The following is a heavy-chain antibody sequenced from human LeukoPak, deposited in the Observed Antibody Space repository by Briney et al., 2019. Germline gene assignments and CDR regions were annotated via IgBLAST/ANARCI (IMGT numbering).Heavy chain of an antibody. D-gene: IGHD2-2*01. Sequence: SETLSLTCTVSGYSISSGYYWGWIRQPPGKGLEWIGSIYHSGSTYYNPSLKSRVTISVDTSKNQFSLKLSSVTAADTAVYYCARTVVVPAAMVAFDIWGQGTMVTVSS. CDR1: GYSISSGYY. CDR3: ARTVVVPAAMVAFDI. J-gene: IGHJ3*02. CDR2: IYHSGST. V-gene: IGHV4-38-2*02.